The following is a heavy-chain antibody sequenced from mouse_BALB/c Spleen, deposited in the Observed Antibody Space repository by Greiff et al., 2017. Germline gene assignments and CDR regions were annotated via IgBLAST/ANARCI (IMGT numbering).Heavy chain of an antibody. CDR3: ARHEDRNYRYDAMDY. V-gene: IGHV1-62-2*01. J-gene: IGHJ4*01. CDR1: GYTFTEYI. D-gene: IGHD2-14*01. CDR2: FYPGSGSI. Sequence: VKLMESGAELVKPGASVKLSCKASGYTFTEYIIHWVKQRSGQGLEWIGWFYPGSGSIKYNEKFKDKATLTADKSSSTVYMELSRLTSEDSAVYFCARHEDRNYRYDAMDYWGQGTSVTVSS.